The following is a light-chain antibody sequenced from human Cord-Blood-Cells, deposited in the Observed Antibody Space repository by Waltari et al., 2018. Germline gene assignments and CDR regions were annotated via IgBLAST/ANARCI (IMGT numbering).Light chain of an antibody. V-gene: IGLV3-19*01. CDR2: GKN. J-gene: IGLJ1*01. CDR3: NTRDSSGNQLKG. CDR1: RHISYF. Sequence: SSELTQDPAVSEASVPAGWITCQGDRHISYFATGHQKKPAQAPVLVIYGKNNGPSEIPDRFSGSGSGNTASLTSTGAQAEDEAEYYCNTRDSSGNQLKGVGTGTKGT.